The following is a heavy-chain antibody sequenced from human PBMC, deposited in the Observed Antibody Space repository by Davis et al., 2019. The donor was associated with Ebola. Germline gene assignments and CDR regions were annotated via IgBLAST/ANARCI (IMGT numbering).Heavy chain of an antibody. J-gene: IGHJ2*01. CDR3: TTTSQIAVAGTGWYFDL. V-gene: IGHV3-15*01. D-gene: IGHD6-19*01. CDR1: FFPFSTAW. Sequence: GESLKISCAASFFPFSTAWMSWVRQAPGKGLEWVGRIKSKTDGGTTDYAAPVKGRFNISRDDSKTTLYLQMNSLKTEDTAVYYCTTTSQIAVAGTGWYFDLWGSGTLV. CDR2: IKSKTDGGTT.